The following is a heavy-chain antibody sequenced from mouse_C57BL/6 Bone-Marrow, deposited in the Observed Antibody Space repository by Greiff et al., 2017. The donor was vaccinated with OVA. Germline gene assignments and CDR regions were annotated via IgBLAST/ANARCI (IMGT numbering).Heavy chain of an antibody. J-gene: IGHJ3*01. CDR2: ISSGSSTI. Sequence: DVQLQESGGGLVKPGGSLKLSCAASGFTFSDYGMHWVRQAPEKGLEWVAYISSGSSTIYYADTVKGRFTISRDNAKNTLFLQMTGLRSEDTAMYYCASDVGGRFAYWGQGTLVTVSA. V-gene: IGHV5-17*01. CDR1: GFTFSDYG. CDR3: ASDVGGRFAY.